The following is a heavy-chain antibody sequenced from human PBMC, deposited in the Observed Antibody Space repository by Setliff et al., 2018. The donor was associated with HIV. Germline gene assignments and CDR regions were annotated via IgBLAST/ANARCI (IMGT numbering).Heavy chain of an antibody. V-gene: IGHV4-4*07. CDR1: GDSISGYY. D-gene: IGHD2-21*01. J-gene: IGHJ5*02. CDR2: VYTSGST. Sequence: SETLSLTCTVSGDSISGYYWSWIRQPAGKGLEWIGRVYTSGSTNYNPSLKSRVTMSVDTSKNQFSLKLISVTAADQGVYYCARVPVAGANWFDPWGLGTLVTVSS. CDR3: ARVPVAGANWFDP.